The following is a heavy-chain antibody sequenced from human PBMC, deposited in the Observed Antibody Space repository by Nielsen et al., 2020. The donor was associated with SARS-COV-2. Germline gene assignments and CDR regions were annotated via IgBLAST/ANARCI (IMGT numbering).Heavy chain of an antibody. CDR3: AKDRWGGGSYPDF. D-gene: IGHD3-16*02. CDR1: GFNFGIFA. Sequence: GESLKISCAASGFNFGIFAMTWVRQAPGKGLEWVSAISDTGGYTYYADSVKGRFTVSRDNSKNTLFLEMNSLRVEDTAIYYCAKDRWGGGSYPDFWGQGTLVTVSS. CDR2: ISDTGGYT. J-gene: IGHJ4*02. V-gene: IGHV3-23*01.